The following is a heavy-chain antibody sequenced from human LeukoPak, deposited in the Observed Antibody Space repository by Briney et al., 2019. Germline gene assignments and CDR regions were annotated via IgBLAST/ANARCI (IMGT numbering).Heavy chain of an antibody. CDR3: ARDRTGYDAFDI. Sequence: GRSLRLSCAASGFTFSSYSMNWVHQAPGKGLEWVSYISSSSSTIYYADSVKGRFTISRDNAKNSLYLQMNSLRAEDTAVYYCARDRTGYDAFDIWGQGTMVTVSS. CDR1: GFTFSSYS. J-gene: IGHJ3*02. D-gene: IGHD3/OR15-3a*01. V-gene: IGHV3-48*01. CDR2: ISSSSSTI.